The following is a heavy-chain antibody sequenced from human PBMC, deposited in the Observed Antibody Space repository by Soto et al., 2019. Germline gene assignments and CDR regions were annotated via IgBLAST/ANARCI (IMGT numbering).Heavy chain of an antibody. V-gene: IGHV3-74*01. CDR2: INIDGSVT. J-gene: IGHJ4*02. Sequence: EVQLVESGGGLVQPGGSLRLSCVASGFTFSSDWMHWVRQGAGKGLVWVSRINIDGSVTNYADSVKGRFTISRDNAKNTVYLQMNSLRVEDTAVYYCARGPRGVYGNDYWGQGALVTVSS. CDR3: ARGPRGVYGNDY. D-gene: IGHD2-8*02. CDR1: GFTFSSDW.